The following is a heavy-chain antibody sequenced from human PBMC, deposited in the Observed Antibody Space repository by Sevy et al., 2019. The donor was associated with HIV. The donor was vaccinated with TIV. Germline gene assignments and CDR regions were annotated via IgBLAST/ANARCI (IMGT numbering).Heavy chain of an antibody. J-gene: IGHJ6*02. V-gene: IGHV1-2*02. CDR2: INPNSGGT. CDR3: ARNPDFGCTNGVCYRGVARGYYYYGMDV. D-gene: IGHD2-8*01. CDR1: GYTFTGHY. Sequence: ASVKVSCKASGYTFTGHYMHWVRQAPGQGLEWMGWINPNSGGTNYAQKFQGRVTMTRDTSISTAYMELSRLRSDDTAVYYCARNPDFGCTNGVCYRGVARGYYYYGMDVWGQGTTVTVSS.